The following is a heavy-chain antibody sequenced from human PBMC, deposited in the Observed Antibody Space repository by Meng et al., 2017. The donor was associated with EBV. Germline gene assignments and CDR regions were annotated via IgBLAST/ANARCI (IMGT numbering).Heavy chain of an antibody. CDR2: VHYTGST. Sequence: QLQLRGSGPGQVKPSXXXXLXXXVSXDSISSFYYWGWIRQPPGRGLEWIGSVHYTGSTYYSPSLKSRVTVSVDTSKNQFSLRLTSVTAADTAVYYCARPFPSWQSPRLDPFGAWGQGTLVTVSS. J-gene: IGHJ5*02. V-gene: IGHV4-39*01. CDR1: XDSISSFYY. CDR3: ARPFPSWQSPRLDPFGA. D-gene: IGHD6-19*01.